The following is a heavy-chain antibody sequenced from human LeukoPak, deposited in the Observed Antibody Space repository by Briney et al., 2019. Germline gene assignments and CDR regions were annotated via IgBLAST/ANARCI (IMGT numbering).Heavy chain of an antibody. J-gene: IGHJ4*02. CDR2: ISAYNGNT. Sequence: RASVKVSCKASGCTFTSYGISWVRQAPGQGLEWMGWISAYNGNTNFAQKFQGRVTMTTDTSTSTAYMELRSLRSDDTAVYYCARSQSWGVATNDYWGQGTLVTLSS. D-gene: IGHD5-12*01. CDR3: ARSQSWGVATNDY. CDR1: GCTFTSYG. V-gene: IGHV1-18*01.